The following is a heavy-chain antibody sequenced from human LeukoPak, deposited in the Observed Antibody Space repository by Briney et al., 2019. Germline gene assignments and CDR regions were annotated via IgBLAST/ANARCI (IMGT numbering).Heavy chain of an antibody. J-gene: IGHJ4*02. CDR1: GYTFTGYF. CDR2: INPNSGGT. Sequence: ASVKVSCKASGYTFTGYFMHWVRQAPGQGLEWMGWINPNSGGTNYAQKFRGRVTMTRDTSISTAYMELSRLRSDDTAVYYCARTRSGWYVYWGQGTLVTVSS. CDR3: ARTRSGWYVY. V-gene: IGHV1-2*02. D-gene: IGHD6-19*01.